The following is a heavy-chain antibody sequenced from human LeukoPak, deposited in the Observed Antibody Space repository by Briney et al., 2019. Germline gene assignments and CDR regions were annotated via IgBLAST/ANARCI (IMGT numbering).Heavy chain of an antibody. CDR1: GFTFSSYG. V-gene: IGHV3-33*01. J-gene: IGHJ4*02. Sequence: GRSLRLSCAASGFTFSSYGMHRVRQAPGKGLEWVAVIWYDGSNKYYADSVKGRFTISRDNSKNTLYLQMNSLRAEDTAVYYCARETHYYGSGSYDLGYWGQGTLVTVSS. D-gene: IGHD3-10*01. CDR2: IWYDGSNK. CDR3: ARETHYYGSGSYDLGY.